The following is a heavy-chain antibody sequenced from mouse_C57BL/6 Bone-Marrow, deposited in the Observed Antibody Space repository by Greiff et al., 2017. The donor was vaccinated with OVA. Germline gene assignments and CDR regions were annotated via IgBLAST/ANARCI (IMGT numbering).Heavy chain of an antibody. J-gene: IGHJ1*03. V-gene: IGHV7-1*01. CDR1: GFTFSAFY. Sequence: EVQLVESGGGLVQSGRSLRLSCATSGFTFSAFYMEWVRQAPGKGLEWIAGSRNKANDYTTEYSASVKGRFIVSRDTSQSILYLQMNALRAEDTAIYYCARGAGGWYFDVWGTGTTVTVAS. CDR3: ARGAGGWYFDV. CDR2: SRNKANDYTT. D-gene: IGHD3-3*01.